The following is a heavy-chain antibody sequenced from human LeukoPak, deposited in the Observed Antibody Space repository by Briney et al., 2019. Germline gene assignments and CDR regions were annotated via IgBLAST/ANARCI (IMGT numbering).Heavy chain of an antibody. CDR1: GGSISSYY. Sequence: SETLSLTCTVSGGSISSYYWSWIRQPPGKGLEWIGYIYYSGSTNYNPPLKSRVTISVDTSKNQFSLKLSSVTAADTAVYYCARDLDPGGVIRGLFITWGQGTLVTVSS. CDR3: ARDLDPGGVIRGLFIT. D-gene: IGHD3-10*01. V-gene: IGHV4-59*12. J-gene: IGHJ4*02. CDR2: IYYSGST.